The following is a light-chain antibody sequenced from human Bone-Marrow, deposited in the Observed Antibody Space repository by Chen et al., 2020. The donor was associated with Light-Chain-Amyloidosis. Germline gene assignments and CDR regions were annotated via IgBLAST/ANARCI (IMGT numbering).Light chain of an antibody. V-gene: IGKV3-20*01. Sequence: EIVLTQSPGTLSLSPGEGANLSCRASQTISSHYLTWYQQKFGQAPRLLIYGSSSRATGIPDRFTGSGSGTDFTLTINRLEPEDFARYYCQQYGTSPLTFGGGTKVEIK. CDR1: QTISSHY. J-gene: IGKJ4*01. CDR3: QQYGTSPLT. CDR2: GSS.